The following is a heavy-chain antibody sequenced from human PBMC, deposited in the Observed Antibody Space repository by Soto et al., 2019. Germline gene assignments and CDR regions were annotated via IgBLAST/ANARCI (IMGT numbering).Heavy chain of an antibody. J-gene: IGHJ5*02. CDR3: ARCAAYGNWFDP. Sequence: SETLSLTCTVSGGSISSGGYYWSWIRQHPGKGLEWIGEINHSGSTNYNPSLKSRVTISVDTSKNQFSLKLSSVTAADTAVYYCARCAAYGNWFDPWGQGTLVTVS. CDR2: INHSGST. V-gene: IGHV4-31*03. CDR1: GGSISSGGYY. D-gene: IGHD2-21*01.